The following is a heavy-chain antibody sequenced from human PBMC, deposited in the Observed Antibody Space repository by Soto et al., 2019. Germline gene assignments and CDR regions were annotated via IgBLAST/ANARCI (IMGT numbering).Heavy chain of an antibody. V-gene: IGHV3-64*01. D-gene: IGHD5-12*01. CDR1: GFTFSSYA. CDR2: INSNGGST. J-gene: IGHJ4*02. CDR3: ARRDGYNFDY. Sequence: EVQLVESAGGLVQPGGSLRLSCAASGFTFSSYAMHWVRQAPGKGLEYVSAINSNGGSTYYANSVKGRFTISRDNSKNTLYLQMGSLRAEDMAVYYCARRDGYNFDYWGQGTLVTVSS.